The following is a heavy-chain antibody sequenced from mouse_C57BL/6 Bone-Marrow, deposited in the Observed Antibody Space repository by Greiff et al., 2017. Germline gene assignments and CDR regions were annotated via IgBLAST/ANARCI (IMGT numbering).Heavy chain of an antibody. CDR2: INPSSGYT. D-gene: IGHD2-1*01. CDR1: GYTFTSYW. V-gene: IGHV1-7*01. Sequence: QVHVKQSGAELAKPGASVKLSCKASGYTFTSYWMHWVKQRPGQGLEWIGYINPSSGYTKYNQMFKDKATLTADNSSSTVYMHQSSLTYEDSAVYYCARLGSTMVTTWYFDVWGTGTTVTVSS. J-gene: IGHJ1*03. CDR3: ARLGSTMVTTWYFDV.